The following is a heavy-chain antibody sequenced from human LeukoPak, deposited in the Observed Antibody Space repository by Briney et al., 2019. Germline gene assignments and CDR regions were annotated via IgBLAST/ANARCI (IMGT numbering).Heavy chain of an antibody. V-gene: IGHV4-39*01. J-gene: IGHJ6*03. CDR2: IYYSGST. Sequence: SETLSLTCTVSGGSIRSTSYYWGWIRQPPGKGLEWIGSIYYSGSTYYNPSLKSRVTISVDTSKNQFSLKLSSVTAAETAVYYCARLSGKFNYYYYMDVWGKGTTVTISS. D-gene: IGHD3-10*01. CDR3: ARLSGKFNYYYYMDV. CDR1: GGSIRSTSYY.